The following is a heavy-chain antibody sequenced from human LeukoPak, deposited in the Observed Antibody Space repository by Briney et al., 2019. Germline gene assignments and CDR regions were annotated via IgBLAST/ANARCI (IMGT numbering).Heavy chain of an antibody. V-gene: IGHV4-59*11. CDR2: TYYTGST. D-gene: IGHD5-24*01. Sequence: SETLSLTCTVSGGSISRHYWNWIRQPPGKGLDWIGYTYYTGSTSYNPSLKSRVTISIDTSKNQFSLKLSSVTAADTAVYYCARDGYNSGYFDYWGQGSLVTVSS. CDR1: GGSISRHY. J-gene: IGHJ4*02. CDR3: ARDGYNSGYFDY.